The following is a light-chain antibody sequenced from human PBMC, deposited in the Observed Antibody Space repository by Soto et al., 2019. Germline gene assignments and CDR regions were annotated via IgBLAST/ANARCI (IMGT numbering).Light chain of an antibody. J-gene: IGKJ4*01. Sequence: EIVLTQSPATLSLSPGERATLSCRASQSVSSWLAWYQQKPGQAPRLLIYDASNRATGIPARFSGSGSGTDFTLTISSLEPEDFAVYYCQQRVNWLTFGGGTKVXIK. CDR3: QQRVNWLT. V-gene: IGKV3-11*01. CDR1: QSVSSW. CDR2: DAS.